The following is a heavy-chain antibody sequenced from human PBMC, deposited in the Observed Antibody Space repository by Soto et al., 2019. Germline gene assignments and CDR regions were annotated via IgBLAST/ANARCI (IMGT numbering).Heavy chain of an antibody. D-gene: IGHD2-15*01. CDR3: ARETPSFDS. V-gene: IGHV3-48*02. CDR2: IRTISSAI. J-gene: IGHJ4*02. Sequence: PGGSLRLSCAASGFTSSDYPMNWVRQAPGKGLEWVSSIRTISSAIYFADSVRGRFTISRDNARNSLYLQMTSLRDEDTAVYYCARETPSFDSWGQGTLVTVSS. CDR1: GFTSSDYP.